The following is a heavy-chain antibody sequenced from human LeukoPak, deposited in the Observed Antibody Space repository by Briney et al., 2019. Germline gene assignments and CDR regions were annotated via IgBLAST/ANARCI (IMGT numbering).Heavy chain of an antibody. CDR1: GFTFSSYS. V-gene: IGHV3-21*01. CDR2: VSSSSSFI. D-gene: IGHD5-12*01. J-gene: IGHJ3*02. Sequence: PGGSLRLSCAASGFTFSSYSMNWVRQAPGKGLEWVSSVSSSSSFIYYADSLKGRLPISRDNAKKSLYLQMNSLRAEDTAVYYCAREYSGYDDDAFDIWGQGTVVTVSS. CDR3: AREYSGYDDDAFDI.